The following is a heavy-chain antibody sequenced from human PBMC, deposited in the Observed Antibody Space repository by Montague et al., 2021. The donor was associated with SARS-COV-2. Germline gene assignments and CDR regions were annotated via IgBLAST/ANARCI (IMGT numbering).Heavy chain of an antibody. D-gene: IGHD3-10*01. J-gene: IGHJ6*02. CDR2: INYGETT. Sequence: SETLSLTCTVSGDSISSSSNYWGWIRQSPGKGLEWIGSINYGETTYYNPFLKSRLTISVDTSKNQFSLRLMSVTAADSAVYYCASGADDYYYAMDVWGQGTTVTVSS. CDR3: ASGADDYYYAMDV. V-gene: IGHV4-39*01. CDR1: GDSISSSSNY.